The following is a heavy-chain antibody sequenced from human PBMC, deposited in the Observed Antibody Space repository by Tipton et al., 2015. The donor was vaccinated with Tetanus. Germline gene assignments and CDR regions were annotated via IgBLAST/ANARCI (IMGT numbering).Heavy chain of an antibody. CDR1: GDSFKTYT. J-gene: IGHJ5*02. Sequence: QLVQSGAEVKKPGSSVRVSCKLSGDSFKTYTISWVRQAPGQGLEWMGGMIPKFGTTEYAQRFQGRLTITADDSASTLYMDLSSLTSEDTAIYYCARGHSSSWFHVWFDPWGRGTLVSVSS. V-gene: IGHV1-69*01. CDR3: ARGHSSSWFHVWFDP. D-gene: IGHD6-13*01. CDR2: MIPKFGTT.